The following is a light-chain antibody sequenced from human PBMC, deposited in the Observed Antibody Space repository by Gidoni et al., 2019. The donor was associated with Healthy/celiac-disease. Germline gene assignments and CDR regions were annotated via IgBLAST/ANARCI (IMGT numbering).Light chain of an antibody. V-gene: IGKV1-39*01. Sequence: IHMTQSPSSLSASVGDRVTITCRASQSISSYLNWYQQKPGKAPKLLIYAASSLQSGVPSRFSGRGSGTDFTLTISSLQPEDFATYYCQQSYSTPLTFGGGTKVEIK. CDR2: AAS. J-gene: IGKJ4*01. CDR1: QSISSY. CDR3: QQSYSTPLT.